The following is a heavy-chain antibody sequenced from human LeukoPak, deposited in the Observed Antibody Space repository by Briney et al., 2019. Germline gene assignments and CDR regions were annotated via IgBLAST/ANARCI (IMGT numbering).Heavy chain of an antibody. J-gene: IGHJ4*02. V-gene: IGHV3-23*01. CDR2: ISGSGGNT. CDR3: AKEAPHCSSTSCYVEF. D-gene: IGHD2-2*01. CDR1: GFTFSTYR. Sequence: GGSLRLSCATSGFTFSTYRFHWVRQAPGKGLEWVSGISGSGGNTYYADSVKGRFTISRDNAKNKLYLQMNSLRAEDTAVYYCAKEAPHCSSTSCYVEFWGQGTLVTVSS.